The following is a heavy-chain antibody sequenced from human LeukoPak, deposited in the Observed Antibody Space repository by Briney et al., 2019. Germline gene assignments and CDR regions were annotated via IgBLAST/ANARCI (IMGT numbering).Heavy chain of an antibody. Sequence: ASVKVSCKASGYTFTGYYMHWVRQAPGQGLEWMGWINPNSGGTNYAQKFQGRVTMTRDTSISTAYMELSRLSSDDTAVYYCARDYVSVVVTAITSFDYWGQGTLVTVSS. J-gene: IGHJ4*02. V-gene: IGHV1-2*02. D-gene: IGHD2-21*02. CDR1: GYTFTGYY. CDR3: ARDYVSVVVTAITSFDY. CDR2: INPNSGGT.